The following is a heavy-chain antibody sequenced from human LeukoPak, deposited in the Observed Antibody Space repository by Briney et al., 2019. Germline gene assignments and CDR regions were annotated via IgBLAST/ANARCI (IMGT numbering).Heavy chain of an antibody. J-gene: IGHJ3*02. V-gene: IGHV1-69*01. Sequence: SVKVSCKASGGTFSSYAISWVRQAPGQGLEWMGGIIPIFGTANYAQKFQGRVTITADESTSTAYMELSSLRSEDTAVYYCARGGYSYGNHDAFDIWGQGTMVTVSS. D-gene: IGHD5-18*01. CDR1: GGTFSSYA. CDR2: IIPIFGTA. CDR3: ARGGYSYGNHDAFDI.